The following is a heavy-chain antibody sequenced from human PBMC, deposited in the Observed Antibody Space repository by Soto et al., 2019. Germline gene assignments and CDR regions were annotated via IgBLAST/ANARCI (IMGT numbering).Heavy chain of an antibody. CDR1: GGSFSGYY. CDR3: ARGVPLWGLFRWFDP. D-gene: IGHD2-21*01. J-gene: IGHJ5*02. Sequence: QVQLQQWGAGLLKPSETLSLTCAAYGGSFSGYYWSWIRQPPGKGLEWIGAILHTGSSNYNPSLKSRVTRSIGTSTNQFSLKLSSVTAADTAIYYCARGVPLWGLFRWFDPWGQGALVTVSS. V-gene: IGHV4-34*01. CDR2: ILHTGSS.